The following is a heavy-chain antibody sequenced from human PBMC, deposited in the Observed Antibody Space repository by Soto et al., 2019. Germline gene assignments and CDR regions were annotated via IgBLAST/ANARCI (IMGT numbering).Heavy chain of an antibody. CDR3: VRATYFSDSSGYTRCFDY. J-gene: IGHJ4*02. V-gene: IGHV4-30-4*08. CDR2: ISYTGTT. CDR1: GSSISDEYH. Sequence: SEILSLTCTVSGSSISDEYHWTWIRQSPAKGLEWIGYISYTGTTYYNPSLQGRVSISADTSKNQFSLRMASVTAADTAVYYCVRATYFSDSSGYTRCFDYWGQGTLATVSS. D-gene: IGHD3-22*01.